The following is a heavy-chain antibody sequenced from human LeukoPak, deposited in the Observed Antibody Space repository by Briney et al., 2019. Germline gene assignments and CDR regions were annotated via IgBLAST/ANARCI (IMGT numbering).Heavy chain of an antibody. V-gene: IGHV4-4*09. CDR3: ARHYGGNPDLFDY. Sequence: SETLSLTCTVSAGSISSYYWSWIRQPPGKGLEWIGYIYTSGSTNYNPSLKSRVTISVDTSKNQFSLKLSSVTAADTAVYYCARHYGGNPDLFDYWGQGTLVTVSS. CDR1: AGSISSYY. D-gene: IGHD4-23*01. CDR2: IYTSGST. J-gene: IGHJ4*02.